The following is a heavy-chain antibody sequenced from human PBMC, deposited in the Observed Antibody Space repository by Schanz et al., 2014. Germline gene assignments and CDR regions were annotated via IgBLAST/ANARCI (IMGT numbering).Heavy chain of an antibody. CDR2: ISGYNGDT. D-gene: IGHD3-10*01. CDR1: GYSFTYYA. V-gene: IGHV1-18*01. Sequence: QVQLVQSGAEVKRPGASVRVSCKASGYSFTYYAIHWVRQAPGQGLEWMGWISGYNGDTNYAPKFQDRVTMTTDTATGITTLELRNLKSDDTAVYYCSRDRVSLVRGPLGVSWGQGTLVIVSS. CDR3: SRDRVSLVRGPLGVS. J-gene: IGHJ5*02.